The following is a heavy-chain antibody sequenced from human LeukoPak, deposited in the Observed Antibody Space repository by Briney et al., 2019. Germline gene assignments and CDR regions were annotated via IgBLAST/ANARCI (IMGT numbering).Heavy chain of an antibody. V-gene: IGHV1-8*01. CDR1: GYTFTSCD. D-gene: IGHD6-19*01. Sequence: ASVKVSCKASGYTFTSCDINWVRQATGQGFEWMGWMNPNSGNTGYGQSFQGRITMTRDSSKGTAYMELSNLTSEDTAIYYCTRGSSGRRDNWGQGTLVTVSA. J-gene: IGHJ4*02. CDR2: MNPNSGNT. CDR3: TRGSSGRRDN.